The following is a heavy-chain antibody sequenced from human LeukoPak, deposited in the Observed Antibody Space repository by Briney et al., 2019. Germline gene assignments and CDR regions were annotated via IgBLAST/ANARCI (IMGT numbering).Heavy chain of an antibody. CDR3: ALRGYSYGEQFDY. Sequence: ASVKVSCKASGYTFTGYYMHRVRQAPGQGLEWMGWINPNSGGTNYAQKFQGRVTMTRDTSISTAYMELSRLRSDDTAVYYCALRGYSYGEQFDYWGQGTLVTVSS. CDR1: GYTFTGYY. V-gene: IGHV1-2*02. D-gene: IGHD5-18*01. CDR2: INPNSGGT. J-gene: IGHJ4*02.